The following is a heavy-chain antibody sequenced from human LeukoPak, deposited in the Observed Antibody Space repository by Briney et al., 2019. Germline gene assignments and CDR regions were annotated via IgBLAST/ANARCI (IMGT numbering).Heavy chain of an antibody. Sequence: TSETLSLTCGVSGGSFSFYYWSWIRQPPGKGLEWIGEISQSGSTNYNPSLKSRVNISLDTSENQFSLKLSSVTAADTAVYYCARALGAFDIWGQGTMVTVSS. CDR3: ARALGAFDI. J-gene: IGHJ3*02. CDR2: ISQSGST. V-gene: IGHV4-34*01. CDR1: GGSFSFYY.